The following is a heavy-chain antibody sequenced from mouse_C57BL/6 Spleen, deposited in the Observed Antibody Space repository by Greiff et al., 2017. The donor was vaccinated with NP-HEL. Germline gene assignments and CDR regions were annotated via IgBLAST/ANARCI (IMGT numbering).Heavy chain of an antibody. D-gene: IGHD2-1*01. V-gene: IGHV1-82*01. CDR2: IYPGDGDT. J-gene: IGHJ3*01. CDR3: ARSSFYYIGFAY. CDR1: GYAFSSSW. Sequence: QVQLQQSGPELVKPGASVKISCKASGYAFSSSWMNWVKQRPGTGLEWIGRIYPGDGDTNYNGKFKGKATLTADKSSSTAYMQLSSLTSEDSAVYFCARSSFYYIGFAYWGQGTLVTVSA.